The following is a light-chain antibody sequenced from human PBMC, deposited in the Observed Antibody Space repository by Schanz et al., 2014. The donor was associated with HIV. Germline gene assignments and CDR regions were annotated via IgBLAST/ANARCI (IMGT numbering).Light chain of an antibody. Sequence: DIQMTQSPSSLSASVGDRVTITCRASQGIGNDLGWYQQRPGKAPKRLIYAASTLQSGVPSRFSGSGSGTEFTLSISSLQSDDFATYYCLQYNDDVYTFGQGTKLEIK. CDR3: LQYNDDVYT. V-gene: IGKV1-17*01. CDR1: QGIGND. J-gene: IGKJ2*01. CDR2: AAS.